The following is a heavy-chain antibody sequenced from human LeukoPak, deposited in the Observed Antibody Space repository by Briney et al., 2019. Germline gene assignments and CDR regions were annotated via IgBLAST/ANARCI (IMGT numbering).Heavy chain of an antibody. J-gene: IGHJ4*02. CDR1: GFTFSSYA. V-gene: IGHV3-23*01. D-gene: IGHD3-10*01. Sequence: GGSLGLSCAASGFTFSSYALSWVRQAPGKGLEWVSAISGSGGSTYYADSVKGRFTISRDNSKNTLYLQMNSLRAEDTAVYYCAKEIKQLWFGERHRVLLFDYWGQGTLVTVSS. CDR3: AKEIKQLWFGERHRVLLFDY. CDR2: ISGSGGST.